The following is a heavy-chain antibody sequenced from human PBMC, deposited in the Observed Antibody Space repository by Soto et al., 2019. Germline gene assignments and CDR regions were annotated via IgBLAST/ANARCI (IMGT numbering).Heavy chain of an antibody. D-gene: IGHD3-22*01. J-gene: IGHJ4*02. Sequence: ASVKVSCKASGYTFTSYGISWVRQAPGQGLEWMGWISAYNGNTNYAQKLQGRVTMTTDTSTSTAYMELRSLRSDDTAVYYCARYRCTTEYYDRDGGDFDDGGQGTLVTLCS. CDR1: GYTFTSYG. CDR2: ISAYNGNT. V-gene: IGHV1-18*01. CDR3: ARYRCTTEYYDRDGGDFDD.